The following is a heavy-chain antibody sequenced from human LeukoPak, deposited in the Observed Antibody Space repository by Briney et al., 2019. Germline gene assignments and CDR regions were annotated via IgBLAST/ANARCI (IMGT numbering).Heavy chain of an antibody. J-gene: IGHJ4*02. CDR1: GGSISSYY. Sequence: PSETLSLTCTVSGGSISSYYWSWIRQSPGKGLEWIGYIYYSGSTNYNPSLKSRVTISVDTSKNQFSLKLSSVTAADTAVYYCARVRSSCWLFDYWGQGTLVTVSS. D-gene: IGHD6-19*01. CDR2: IYYSGST. V-gene: IGHV4-59*12. CDR3: ARVRSSCWLFDY.